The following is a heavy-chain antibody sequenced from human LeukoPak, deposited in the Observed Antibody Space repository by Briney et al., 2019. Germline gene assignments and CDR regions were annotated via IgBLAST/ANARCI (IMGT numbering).Heavy chain of an antibody. CDR3: ARDVSGVRGVISPYYFDY. V-gene: IGHV4-38-2*02. D-gene: IGHD3-10*01. J-gene: IGHJ4*02. CDR2: IYHSGST. Sequence: SETLSLTYTVSGYSISSGYYWGWIRQPPGKGLEWIGSIYHSGSTYYNPSLKSRVTISVDTSKNQFSLKLSSVTAADTAVYYCARDVSGVRGVISPYYFDYWGQGTLVTVSS. CDR1: GYSISSGYY.